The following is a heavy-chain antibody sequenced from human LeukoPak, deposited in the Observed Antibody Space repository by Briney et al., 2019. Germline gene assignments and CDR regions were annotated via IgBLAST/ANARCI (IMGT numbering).Heavy chain of an antibody. V-gene: IGHV3-33*01. Sequence: GGSLRLSCAASGFTFSDYGMHWVRQAPGKGLEWVAVIWFDGSNKYYADSVEGRFTVSRDNSKYTLNLKMNSLRAEDTAVYYCARDLGITADGNYFDYWGQGTLVTVSS. CDR1: GFTFSDYG. J-gene: IGHJ4*02. D-gene: IGHD6-13*01. CDR3: ARDLGITADGNYFDY. CDR2: IWFDGSNK.